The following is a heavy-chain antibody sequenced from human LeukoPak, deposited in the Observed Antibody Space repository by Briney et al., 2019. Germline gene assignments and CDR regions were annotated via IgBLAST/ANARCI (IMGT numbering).Heavy chain of an antibody. V-gene: IGHV3-30*04. J-gene: IGHJ4*02. D-gene: IGHD5-12*01. CDR2: ISYDGSNK. CDR1: GFTFSSYA. Sequence: PGGSLRLSCAASGFTFSSYAMHWVRQAPGKGLEWVAVISYDGSNKYYADSVKGRFTISRDNSKNTLYLQMNSLRAEDTAVYYCARDKGYQDFDYWGQGTLVTVSS. CDR3: ARDKGYQDFDY.